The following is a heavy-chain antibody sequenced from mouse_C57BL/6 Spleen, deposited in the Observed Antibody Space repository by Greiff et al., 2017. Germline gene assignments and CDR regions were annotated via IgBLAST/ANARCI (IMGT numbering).Heavy chain of an antibody. Sequence: EVKLMESGGGLVKPGGSLKLSCAASGFTFSSYAMSWVRQTPEKRLEWVATLRDGGSYTYYLAHVKGRLTISRDNTKHNLSLQMNLLKSEDTAMYYDARDGGYGSSSWFAYWGQGTLVTVSA. CDR2: LRDGGSYT. CDR3: ARDGGYGSSSWFAY. J-gene: IGHJ3*01. V-gene: IGHV5-4*03. D-gene: IGHD1-1*01. CDR1: GFTFSSYA.